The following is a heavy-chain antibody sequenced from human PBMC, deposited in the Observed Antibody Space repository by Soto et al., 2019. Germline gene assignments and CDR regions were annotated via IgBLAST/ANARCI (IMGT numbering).Heavy chain of an antibody. CDR2: INHSGST. CDR1: GGSFSGYY. CDR3: ARGWAKRLRYFDWLGPCYFDY. Sequence: SETLSLTCAVYGGSFSGYYWSWIRQPPGKGLEWIGEINHSGSTNYNPSLKSRVTLSVDTSKNQFSLKLSSVTAADTAVYYCARGWAKRLRYFDWLGPCYFDYWGQGTLVTVSS. J-gene: IGHJ4*02. D-gene: IGHD3-9*01. V-gene: IGHV4-34*01.